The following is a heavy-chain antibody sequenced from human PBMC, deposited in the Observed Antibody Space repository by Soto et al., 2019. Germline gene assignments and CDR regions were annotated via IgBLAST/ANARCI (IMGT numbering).Heavy chain of an antibody. D-gene: IGHD5-12*01. CDR2: ISYDGSNK. CDR1: GFTFSSYG. Sequence: GGSLRLSCAASGFTFSSYGMHWVRQAPGKGLEWVAVISYDGSNKYYADSVKGRFTISRDNSKNTLYLQMNSLRAEDTAVYYCAKDPRMYSGYDFLIENYFDYWGQGTLVTVSS. CDR3: AKDPRMYSGYDFLIENYFDY. J-gene: IGHJ4*02. V-gene: IGHV3-30*18.